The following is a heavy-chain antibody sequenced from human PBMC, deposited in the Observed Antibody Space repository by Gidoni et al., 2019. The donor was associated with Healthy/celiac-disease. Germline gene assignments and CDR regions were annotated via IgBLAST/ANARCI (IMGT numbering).Heavy chain of an antibody. V-gene: IGHV3-9*01. D-gene: IGHD6-19*01. Sequence: EVQLVESGGGLVQPGRSLRLSCAASGFTFDDYAMHWVRPAPGKGLAWVSGISWTSGSIGYADSVKGRFTISRDNAKNSLYLQMNSLRAEDTASYYCAKLRVSSGWYEDWYFDLWGRGTLVTVSS. CDR1: GFTFDDYA. CDR3: AKLRVSSGWYEDWYFDL. J-gene: IGHJ2*01. CDR2: ISWTSGSI.